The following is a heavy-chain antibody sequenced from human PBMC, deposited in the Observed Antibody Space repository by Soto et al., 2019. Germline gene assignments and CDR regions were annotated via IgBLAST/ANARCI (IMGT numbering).Heavy chain of an antibody. CDR1: GFTVSSNY. CDR2: IYSGGST. V-gene: IGHV3-66*01. J-gene: IGHJ4*02. Sequence: GGSLRLSCAASGFTVSSNYMSWVRQAPGKGLEWVSVIYSGGSTYYADSVKGRFTISRDNSKNTLYLQMNSLRAEDTAVYYCARGEAVAGTSGFDYWGQGTLVTVSS. D-gene: IGHD6-19*01. CDR3: ARGEAVAGTSGFDY.